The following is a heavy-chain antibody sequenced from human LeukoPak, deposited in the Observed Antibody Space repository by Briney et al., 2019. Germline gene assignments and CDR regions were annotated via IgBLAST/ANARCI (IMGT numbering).Heavy chain of an antibody. D-gene: IGHD3-10*01. J-gene: IGHJ4*02. CDR3: ATYRGVIITLSH. V-gene: IGHV1-24*01. CDR1: GYTLTELS. Sequence: ASVKVSCKVSGYTLTELSMHWVRQAPGKGLEWMGGLDPEDGETIYAQKFQGRVTMTEDTSTDTAYMELSSLRSEDTAVYYCATYRGVIITLSHWGQGTLVTVSS. CDR2: LDPEDGET.